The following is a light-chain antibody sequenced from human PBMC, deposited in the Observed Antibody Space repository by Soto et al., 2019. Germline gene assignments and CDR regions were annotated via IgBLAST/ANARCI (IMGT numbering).Light chain of an antibody. Sequence: DIQMTQSPSSLSASVGDRVTITCRASHTISSYLNWYQHKPGKAPKVLIFGASTLQRGVPSRFSGSGSGSHFTLTINGLQPEDFATYFCQQSYNTPPWTFGQGTKVEIK. V-gene: IGKV1-39*01. CDR1: HTISSY. CDR2: GAS. J-gene: IGKJ1*01. CDR3: QQSYNTPPWT.